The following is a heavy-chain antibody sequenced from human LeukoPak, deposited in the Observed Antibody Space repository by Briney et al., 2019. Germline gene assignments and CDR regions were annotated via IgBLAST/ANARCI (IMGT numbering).Heavy chain of an antibody. Sequence: GESLKISYKGSGYSFTSYWIGWVRQIPGKGLEWMGIIFPGDSDSRYSPSFQGQVTISVDKSISTAYLQWNRLKASDTAIYYCARFRDDFPDYWGQGTLIIVSS. CDR1: GYSFTSYW. J-gene: IGHJ4*02. V-gene: IGHV5-51*01. CDR3: ARFRDDFPDY. CDR2: IFPGDSDS. D-gene: IGHD5-24*01.